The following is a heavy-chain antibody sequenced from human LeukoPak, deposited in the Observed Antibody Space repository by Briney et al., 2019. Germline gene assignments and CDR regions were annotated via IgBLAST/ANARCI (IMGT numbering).Heavy chain of an antibody. Sequence: GGSLRLSCAASGFTFSSYGMHWVRQAPGKGLEWVAVISYDGSNKYYADSVKGRFTISRDNSKNTLYLQMNSLRAEDTAVYYCAKDRIWVAGPDYWGQGTLVTVSS. CDR3: AKDRIWVAGPDY. V-gene: IGHV3-30*18. J-gene: IGHJ4*02. CDR2: ISYDGSNK. D-gene: IGHD2-15*01. CDR1: GFTFSSYG.